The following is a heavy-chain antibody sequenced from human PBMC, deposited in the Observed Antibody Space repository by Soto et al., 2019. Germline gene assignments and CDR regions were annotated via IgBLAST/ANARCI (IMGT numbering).Heavy chain of an antibody. CDR3: GKAVGWAPVDH. Sequence: EVQLVESGGDLVQPGGSLRLSCAAFGFTFSSNWMHWVRQVPGKGLVWVSRLNSDGSSTSYADSVKGRFTISRDNAKNTLYLQMNTLRAEDTAVYYCGKAVGWAPVDHWGQGTLVTVSS. CDR1: GFTFSSNW. J-gene: IGHJ4*02. V-gene: IGHV3-74*01. D-gene: IGHD1-26*01. CDR2: LNSDGSST.